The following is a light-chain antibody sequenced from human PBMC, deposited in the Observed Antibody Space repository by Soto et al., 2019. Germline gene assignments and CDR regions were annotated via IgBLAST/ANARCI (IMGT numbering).Light chain of an antibody. Sequence: LTQPHSVSESPGKTVTISCTRSSGSIASNYVQWYQQRPGSAPSPVIYEDKQRPSGVPDRFSGSIDSSSNSASLTISGLQTEDEADYFCQSYDTNNHVVFGGATKLTVL. CDR1: SGSIASNY. J-gene: IGLJ2*01. CDR3: QSYDTNNHVV. CDR2: EDK. V-gene: IGLV6-57*04.